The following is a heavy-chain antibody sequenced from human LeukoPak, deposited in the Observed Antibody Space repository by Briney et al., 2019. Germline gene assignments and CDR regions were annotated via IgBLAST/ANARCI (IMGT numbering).Heavy chain of an antibody. CDR1: GGSISAYY. D-gene: IGHD6-25*01. CDR3: ARQPLSGSILWLAFDS. V-gene: IGHV4-59*08. Sequence: SETLSLTCTISGGSISAYYWSWIRQPPGKGLEWIGYVYYTGSTNYNPSLKSRVTIALDTSKKQFSLRLNSVTAADTAVYYCARQPLSGSILWLAFDSWGQGTLVTVSS. CDR2: VYYTGST. J-gene: IGHJ4*02.